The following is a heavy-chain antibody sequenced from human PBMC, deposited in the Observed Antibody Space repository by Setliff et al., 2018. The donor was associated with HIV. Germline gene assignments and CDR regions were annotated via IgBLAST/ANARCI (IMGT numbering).Heavy chain of an antibody. J-gene: IGHJ6*03. CDR3: ARGGREYGVNYYYYYMDV. CDR1: GGSISRSSYY. Sequence: SETLSLTCTVSGGSISRSSYYWSWIRQPAGKGLEWIGHIYTSGSTKYNPSLKSRVTISVDTSKNQFSLKLSSVTAADTAVYYCARGGREYGVNYYYYYMDVWGKGTTVTVSS. CDR2: IYTSGST. V-gene: IGHV4-61*09. D-gene: IGHD3-10*01.